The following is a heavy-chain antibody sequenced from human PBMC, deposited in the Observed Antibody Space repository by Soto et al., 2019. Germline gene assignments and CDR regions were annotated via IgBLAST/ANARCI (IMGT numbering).Heavy chain of an antibody. Sequence: QLQLQESGPGLVKPSETLSLTCTVSGGSISSSSYYWGWIRQPPGKGLEWIGSIYYSGSTYYNPSLKIRVTISVDTSKNQFSLKLSSVTAADTAVYYGARVVRIAVAGGGRGDYWGQGTLVTVSS. J-gene: IGHJ4*02. V-gene: IGHV4-39*01. CDR2: IYYSGST. CDR1: GGSISSSSYY. CDR3: ARVVRIAVAGGGRGDY. D-gene: IGHD6-19*01.